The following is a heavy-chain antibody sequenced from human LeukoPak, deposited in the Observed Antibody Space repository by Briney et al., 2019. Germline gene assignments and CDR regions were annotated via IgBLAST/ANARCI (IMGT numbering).Heavy chain of an antibody. CDR3: ASSISAAGNFDY. D-gene: IGHD6-13*01. CDR2: TYYRSNWYN. J-gene: IGHJ4*02. CDR1: GDSVSSNSAA. Sequence: SQTPSLTCAISGDSVSSNSAAWNWIRQSPSRGLEWLGRTYYRSNWYNDYAVSVKSRITINPDTSKNQFSLQLNPVTPEDTAVYYCASSISAAGNFDYWGQGTLVTVSS. V-gene: IGHV6-1*01.